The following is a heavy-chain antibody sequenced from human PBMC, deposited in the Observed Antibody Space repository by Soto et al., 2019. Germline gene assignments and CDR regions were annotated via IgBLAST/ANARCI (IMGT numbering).Heavy chain of an antibody. CDR2: ISYDGSNK. V-gene: IGHV3-30*03. CDR1: GFTFSSYG. J-gene: IGHJ4*02. CDR3: ATGREAWYSSGWYFDY. Sequence: GGSLRLSCAASGFTFSSYGMHWVRQAPGKGLEWVAVISYDGSNKYYADSVKGRFTISRVNSKNTLYLQMNSLRAEDTAVYYCATGREAWYSSGWYFDYWGQGTLVTVSS. D-gene: IGHD6-19*01.